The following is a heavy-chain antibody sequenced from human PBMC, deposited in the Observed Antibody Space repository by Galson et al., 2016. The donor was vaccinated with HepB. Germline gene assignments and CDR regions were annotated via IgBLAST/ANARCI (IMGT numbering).Heavy chain of an antibody. D-gene: IGHD1-14*01. CDR2: ITPIFGTA. CDR3: ASTPEDRAGWYKNYFYYAMDV. V-gene: IGHV1-69*13. CDR1: GGTFSSNA. J-gene: IGHJ6*02. Sequence: SVKVSCKASGGTFSSNAINWVRQAPGQGLEWMGRITPIFGTAKYAQKLQGRVTITADESTTTAYMALSSLRSEDTAVYYRASTPEDRAGWYKNYFYYAMDVWGQGTTVTVSS.